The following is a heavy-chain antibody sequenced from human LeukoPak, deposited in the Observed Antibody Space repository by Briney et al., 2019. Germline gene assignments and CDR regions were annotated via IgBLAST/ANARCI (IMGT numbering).Heavy chain of an antibody. V-gene: IGHV3-30*02. D-gene: IGHD5-18*01. CDR1: GFTFSSYG. CDR2: IRYDGSNK. CDR3: AKDREIQLWLLNDNWFDP. Sequence: GGSLRLSCAASGFTFSSYGMHWVRQAPGKGLEWVAFIRYDGSNKYYADSVKGRFTISRDNSKNTLYLQMNRLRAEDTAVYYCAKDREIQLWLLNDNWFDPWGQGTLVTVSS. J-gene: IGHJ5*02.